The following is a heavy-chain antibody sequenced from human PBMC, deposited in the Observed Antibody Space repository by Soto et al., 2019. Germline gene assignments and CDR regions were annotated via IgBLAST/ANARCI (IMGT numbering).Heavy chain of an antibody. Sequence: SETLSLTCTVSGGSISGGAYYWSWIRQHPGKGLEWIGYIYYSGSTDYNPSLKSRLTISVDTSKNQFSLKLSSVSAADTAVYYCARDSFYGGNSNYIDDWGQGKVVTVSS. J-gene: IGHJ4*02. V-gene: IGHV4-31*03. CDR2: IYYSGST. D-gene: IGHD4-17*01. CDR3: ARDSFYGGNSNYIDD. CDR1: GGSISGGAYY.